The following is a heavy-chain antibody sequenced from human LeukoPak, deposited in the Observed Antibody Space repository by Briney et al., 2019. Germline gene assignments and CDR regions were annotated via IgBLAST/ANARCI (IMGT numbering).Heavy chain of an antibody. CDR3: ARYSSSPRYWYFDL. CDR2: SSSSPGFT. V-gene: IGHV3-48*01. Sequence: GGSLRLSCAASGFDFSIYRMNWVRQAPGKGLEWVSYSSSSPGFTNYRDSVKGRFTVSRDNAKNSLYLQMSSLRAEDTAVYYCARYSSSPRYWYFDLWGRGTLVTVSS. J-gene: IGHJ2*01. CDR1: GFDFSIYR. D-gene: IGHD6-13*01.